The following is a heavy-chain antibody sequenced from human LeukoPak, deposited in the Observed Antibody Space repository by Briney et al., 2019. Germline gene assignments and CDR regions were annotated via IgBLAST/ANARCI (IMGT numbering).Heavy chain of an antibody. J-gene: IGHJ4*02. CDR3: AKGEIQLWLTLCYFDY. V-gene: IGHV3-23*01. Sequence: GGSLRLSCAASGFTFSSYAMNWVRQAPGKGLEWVSSISDIGSTYYADSVKGRFTISRDNSKSTVYLQMNSLRTEDTAVYFCAKGEIQLWLTLCYFDYWGQGTLVTVSS. D-gene: IGHD5-18*01. CDR1: GFTFSSYA. CDR2: ISDIGST.